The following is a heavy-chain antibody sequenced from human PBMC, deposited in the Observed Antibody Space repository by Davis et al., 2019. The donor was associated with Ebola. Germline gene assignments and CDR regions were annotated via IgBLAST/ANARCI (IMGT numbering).Heavy chain of an antibody. CDR3: AQHSPQGWFDP. V-gene: IGHV3-7*03. D-gene: IGHD6-13*01. CDR1: GGSISSYY. J-gene: IGHJ5*02. Sequence: PSETLSLTCTVSGGSISSYYWSWIRQAPGKGLEWVANIKPDGNEQQYVDSVKGRFTVSRDNVKNSLYLQLNSLRAEDTAVYYCAQHSPQGWFDPWGQGTLVTVSS. CDR2: IKPDGNEQ.